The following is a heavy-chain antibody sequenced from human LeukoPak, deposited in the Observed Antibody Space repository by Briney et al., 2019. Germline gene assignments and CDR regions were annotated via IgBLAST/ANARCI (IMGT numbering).Heavy chain of an antibody. V-gene: IGHV3-23*01. CDR1: GFTFSSYA. J-gene: IGHJ4*02. CDR3: AKVPGYYYDSSGYSFDY. D-gene: IGHD3-22*01. CDR2: ISGSGGST. Sequence: PGGSLRLSCAASGFTFSSYAMSWVRQAPGKGLEWVSAISGSGGSTYYADSEKGRFTISRDNSKNTLYLQMNSLRAEDTAVYYCAKVPGYYYDSSGYSFDYWGQGTLVTVSS.